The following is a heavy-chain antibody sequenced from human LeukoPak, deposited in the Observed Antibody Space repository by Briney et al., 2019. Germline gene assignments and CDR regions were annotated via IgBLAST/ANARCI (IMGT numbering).Heavy chain of an antibody. D-gene: IGHD1-26*01. V-gene: IGHV4-61*01. CDR1: GGSVSSGSYY. CDR2: IYYSGST. Sequence: SETLSLTCTVSGGSVSSGSYYWSWIRQPPGKGLEWIGYIYYSGSTNCNPSLKSRVTISVDTSKNQFSLKLSSVTAADTAVYYCARDSLGAPDYWGQGTLVTVSS. J-gene: IGHJ4*02. CDR3: ARDSLGAPDY.